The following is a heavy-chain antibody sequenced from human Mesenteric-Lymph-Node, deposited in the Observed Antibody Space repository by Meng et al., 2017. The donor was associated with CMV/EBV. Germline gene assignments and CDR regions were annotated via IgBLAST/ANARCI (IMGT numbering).Heavy chain of an antibody. D-gene: IGHD3-10*01. J-gene: IGHJ4*02. CDR1: YY. Sequence: YYWSWIRQPPGKGLEWIGEINHSGSTNYNPSLKSRVTISVDTSKNQFSLKLSSVTAADTAVYYCARGLGLGLTMVRGVITKTPFDYWGQGTLVTVSS. V-gene: IGHV4-34*01. CDR2: INHSGST. CDR3: ARGLGLGLTMVRGVITKTPFDY.